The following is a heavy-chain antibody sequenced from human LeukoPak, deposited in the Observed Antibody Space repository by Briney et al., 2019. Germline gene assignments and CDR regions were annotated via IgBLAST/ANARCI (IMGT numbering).Heavy chain of an antibody. CDR2: MSPDGREK. CDR3: ARDGSGWSVY. D-gene: IGHD6-19*01. CDR1: GFTSGDYW. V-gene: IGHV3-7*01. Sequence: GGSLRLSCTASGFTSGDYWMSWLRQAPGKGLEWVINMSPDGREKYFVDSVKGRFTISRDNAKNSLYLQMNSLRAEDTAVYYCARDGSGWSVYWGQGTLVTVSS. J-gene: IGHJ4*02.